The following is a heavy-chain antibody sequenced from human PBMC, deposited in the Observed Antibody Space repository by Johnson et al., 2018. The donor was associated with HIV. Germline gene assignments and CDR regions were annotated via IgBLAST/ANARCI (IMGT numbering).Heavy chain of an antibody. V-gene: IGHV3-33*06. D-gene: IGHD1-26*01. CDR3: AKEGGIRRVAWELRAYSFDI. CDR2: IWYDGSNK. Sequence: QVQLVESGGGVVQPGRSLRLSCAASGFTFSNYGMHWVRQAPGKGLEWVAVIWYDGSNKYYADSVKGRFTISRDNSKNTLYLQMNSLRAEDTAVYYCAKEGGIRRVAWELRAYSFDI. J-gene: IGHJ3*02. CDR1: GFTFSNYG.